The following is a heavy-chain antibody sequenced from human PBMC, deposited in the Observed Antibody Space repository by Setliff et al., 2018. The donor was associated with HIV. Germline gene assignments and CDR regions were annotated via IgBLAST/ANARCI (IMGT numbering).Heavy chain of an antibody. CDR2: IYYSGST. V-gene: IGHV4-30-4*08. Sequence: PSETLSLTCTVSGGSISSGDYYWSWIRQHPGKGLEWIGYIYYSGSTYYNPSLKSRITISVDRSKNLFSLKLISVTAADTAVYYCARLDCSSSSGFVDYWGQGTLVTVSS. CDR1: GGSISSGDYY. D-gene: IGHD2-2*01. CDR3: ARLDCSSSSGFVDY. J-gene: IGHJ4*02.